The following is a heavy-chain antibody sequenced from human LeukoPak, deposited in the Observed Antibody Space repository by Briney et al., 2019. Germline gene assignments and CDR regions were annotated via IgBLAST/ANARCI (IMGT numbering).Heavy chain of an antibody. CDR1: GYTFTTYD. CDR3: ARGQWGSYGSWYLDY. J-gene: IGHJ4*02. Sequence: GASVTVSCTASGYTFTTYDINWVRQVPGQGLEWMGWMNPNNGDTGYAQKFQGRVTITRDTSKTTVYMELRSLTSEDTAIFYCARGQWGSYGSWYLDYWGQGSLVTVSS. V-gene: IGHV1-8*01. CDR2: MNPNNGDT. D-gene: IGHD3-16*01.